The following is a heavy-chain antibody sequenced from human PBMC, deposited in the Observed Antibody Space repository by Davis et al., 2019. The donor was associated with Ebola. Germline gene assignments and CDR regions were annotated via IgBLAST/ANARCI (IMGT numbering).Heavy chain of an antibody. V-gene: IGHV4-59*12. J-gene: IGHJ4*02. D-gene: IGHD4-17*01. CDR1: GGSISSYY. CDR3: ARNLRYGDYFDY. Sequence: GSLRLSCTVSGGSISSYYWSWIRQPPGKGLEWIGYIYYSGSTNYNPSLKSRVTISVDKSKNQFSLKLSSVTAADTAVYYCARNLRYGDYFDYWGQGTLVTVSS. CDR2: IYYSGST.